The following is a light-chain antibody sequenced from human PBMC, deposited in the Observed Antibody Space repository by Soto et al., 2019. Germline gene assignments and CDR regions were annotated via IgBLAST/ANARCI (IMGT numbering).Light chain of an antibody. CDR2: GNS. Sequence: QSVLTQPPSVSGAPGQRVTISCTGSSSNIGAGYDVHWYQQIPGTAPKLLIYGNSDRPSGVPDRFSGSKSGTSASLAITGLQAEDEADYYCQSYDSSLSGVLFGGGTKVTVL. CDR1: SSNIGAGYD. CDR3: QSYDSSLSGVL. V-gene: IGLV1-40*01. J-gene: IGLJ2*01.